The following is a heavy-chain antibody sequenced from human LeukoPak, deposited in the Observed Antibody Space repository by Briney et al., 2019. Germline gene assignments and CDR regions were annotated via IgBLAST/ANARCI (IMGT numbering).Heavy chain of an antibody. V-gene: IGHV4-4*07. J-gene: IGHJ6*03. CDR1: GDPIISYY. CDR2: IYTSGCT. D-gene: IGHD1-26*01. Sequence: SETLSLTCTVSGDPIISYYWTWIRQPAGKGLEWIGRIYTSGCTHYNPSLERRITISVDTSKNQFSLKQNSVPAADTAVFYFGSWGRSGSYYYYYYFMDFWGKGTTVTVSS. CDR3: GSWGRSGSYYYYYYFMDF.